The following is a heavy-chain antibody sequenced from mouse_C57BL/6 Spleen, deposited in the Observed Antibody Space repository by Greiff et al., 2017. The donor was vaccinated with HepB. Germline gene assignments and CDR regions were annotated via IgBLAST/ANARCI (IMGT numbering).Heavy chain of an antibody. J-gene: IGHJ2*01. CDR2: IDPSDSYT. Sequence: QVQLQQPGAELVMPGASVKLSCKASGYTFTSYWMHWVKQRPGQGLEWIGEIDPSDSYTNYNQKFKGKSTLTVDKSSSTAYMQLSSLTSEDSAVYYCARRDEYDGFDYWGHSTTLTVYS. CDR1: GYTFTSYW. D-gene: IGHD2-4*01. CDR3: ARRDEYDGFDY. V-gene: IGHV1-69*01.